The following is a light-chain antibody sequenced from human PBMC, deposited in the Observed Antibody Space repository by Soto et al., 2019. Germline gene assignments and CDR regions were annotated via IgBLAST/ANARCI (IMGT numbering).Light chain of an antibody. J-gene: IGLJ3*02. V-gene: IGLV7-46*01. Sequence: QSVVTQEPSLTVSPGGTVTLTCGSSTGAVTSGHWPYWFQQKPGQVPRPLIYDTNNRHSWTPARFSGSLLGGTPALILSGARPEDEADYYCSLSYSGVRVFGGGTHLTVL. CDR3: SLSYSGVRV. CDR1: TGAVTSGHW. CDR2: DTN.